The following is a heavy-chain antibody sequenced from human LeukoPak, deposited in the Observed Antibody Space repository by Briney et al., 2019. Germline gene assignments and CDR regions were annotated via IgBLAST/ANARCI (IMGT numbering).Heavy chain of an antibody. CDR2: IGSKAFSGTT. CDR1: GFTFGDYA. D-gene: IGHD6-13*01. Sequence: GGSLRLSCTGSGFTFGDYAMSWVRQAPGKGLEWVGFIGSKAFSGTTEYAASVKGRFTISRDESKSIAYLQMNRLKTEDTAVFYCTRATYSGSWNFFDYWGQGTLVTASS. V-gene: IGHV3-49*04. J-gene: IGHJ4*02. CDR3: TRATYSGSWNFFDY.